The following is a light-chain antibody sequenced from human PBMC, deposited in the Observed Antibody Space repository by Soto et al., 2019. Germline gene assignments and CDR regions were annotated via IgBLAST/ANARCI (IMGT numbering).Light chain of an antibody. Sequence: DIVMTQSPLSLPVTPGEPASISCRSSQSLLHNNGNNYLDWYLQKPGQSPQLLIYLGSNRASGVPDRFSGSGSGTDFTLKISRVEAEDVGVYYCMQTLQTPRFGQGTKVEIK. CDR1: QSLLHNNGNNY. CDR3: MQTLQTPR. V-gene: IGKV2-28*01. J-gene: IGKJ1*01. CDR2: LGS.